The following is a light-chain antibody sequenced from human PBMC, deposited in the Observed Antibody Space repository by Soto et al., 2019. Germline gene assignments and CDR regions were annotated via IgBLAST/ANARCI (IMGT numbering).Light chain of an antibody. V-gene: IGKV3-20*01. Sequence: EIVLTQSPGTLSLSPGERATLSCRASQSVTSNFLAWYQHKPGQAPRLLIYDASSRATGIPDRFSGSGSATDFTLTISRLEPEDFAVYYCQQYGTSPPLNFGGGTKVDIK. CDR3: QQYGTSPPLN. J-gene: IGKJ4*01. CDR2: DAS. CDR1: QSVTSNF.